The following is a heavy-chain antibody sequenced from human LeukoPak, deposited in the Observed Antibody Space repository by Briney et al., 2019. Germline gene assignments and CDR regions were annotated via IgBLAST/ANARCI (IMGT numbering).Heavy chain of an antibody. V-gene: IGHV3-21*01. CDR3: VRLGAVLQSPWRWGPKSGSAKEYHFDK. CDR1: GFAFSSFS. CDR2: ISSDNYI. Sequence: GGSLRLSCAASGFAFSSFSMAWVRQAPGKGLEWVSSISSDNYISYADSLEGRFTISRDNAEKSLSLQMHSLRAEDTAMYYCVRLGAVLQSPWRWGPKSGSAKEYHFDKWGQGALVTVST. D-gene: IGHD3-16*01. J-gene: IGHJ4*02.